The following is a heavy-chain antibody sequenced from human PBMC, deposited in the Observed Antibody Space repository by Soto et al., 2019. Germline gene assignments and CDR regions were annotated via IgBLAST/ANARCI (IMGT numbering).Heavy chain of an antibody. J-gene: IGHJ5*02. CDR3: ARAGRDYRMVRGESSANLFDP. V-gene: IGHV4-31*03. Sequence: SETLSLTCTVSGGSISSGGYYWSWIRQHPGKGLEWIGYIYYSGSTYYNPSLKSRVTISVDTSKNQFSLKLSSVTAADTAVYYCARAGRDYRMVRGESSANLFDPWGQGTLVIGSS. CDR1: GGSISSGGYY. D-gene: IGHD3-10*01. CDR2: IYYSGST.